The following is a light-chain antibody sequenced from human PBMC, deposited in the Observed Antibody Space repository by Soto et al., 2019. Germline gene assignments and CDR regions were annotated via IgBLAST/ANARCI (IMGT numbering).Light chain of an antibody. CDR1: QGINNY. CDR2: SAS. V-gene: IGKV1-27*01. Sequence: DIQMTQSPSSLSASVGDSVTITCRASQGINNYLAWYQQKPGKVPVLLIYSASTLKPWIPSRFSGSGAGTDFTLTISSLQPEYFATYYCQKYDSAPRTFGQGTKVDIK. CDR3: QKYDSAPRT. J-gene: IGKJ1*01.